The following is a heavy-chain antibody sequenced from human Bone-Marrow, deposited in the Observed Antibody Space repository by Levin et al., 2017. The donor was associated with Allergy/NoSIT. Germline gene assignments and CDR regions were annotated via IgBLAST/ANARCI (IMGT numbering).Heavy chain of an antibody. CDR1: GFTFYTYT. D-gene: IGHD3-22*01. J-gene: IGHJ4*02. Sequence: GGSPRLSCAASGFTFYTYTMTWVRQAPGKGLEWVSSITSNGDYKYYADSVKGRFTVSRDNAKNSLYLQMNSLTAEDTAVYYCARIEAPFYYDSSGSDYWGQGTLVTVSS. V-gene: IGHV3-21*01. CDR2: ITSNGDYK. CDR3: ARIEAPFYYDSSGSDY.